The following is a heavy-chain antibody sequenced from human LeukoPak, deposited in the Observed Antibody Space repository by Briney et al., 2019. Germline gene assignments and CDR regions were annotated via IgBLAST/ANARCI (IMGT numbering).Heavy chain of an antibody. V-gene: IGHV3-30*02. CDR2: IRYDGSNK. CDR3: AKGAVFGVVTLPYFDY. CDR1: GFTFSSYG. Sequence: GRSLRLSCAASGFTFSSYGMHWVRQAPGKGLEWVAFIRYDGSNKYYADSVKGRFTISRDNSKNTLYLQMNSLRAEDTAVYYCAKGAVFGVVTLPYFDYWGQGTLVTVSS. D-gene: IGHD3-3*01. J-gene: IGHJ4*02.